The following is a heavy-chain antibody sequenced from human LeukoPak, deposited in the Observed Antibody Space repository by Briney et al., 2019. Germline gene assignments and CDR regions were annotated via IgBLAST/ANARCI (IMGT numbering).Heavy chain of an antibody. D-gene: IGHD3-16*02. J-gene: IGHJ3*02. V-gene: IGHV3-11*01. CDR2: ISSSGSTI. Sequence: GGSLRLSCAASGFTFSDYYMSWIRQAPGKGLEWVSYISSSGSTIYYADSVKGRFTISRDNAKNSLYLQMNSLRAEDTAVYYCARGEASRIMITFGGVIDAFDIWGQGTMVTVSS. CDR1: GFTFSDYY. CDR3: ARGEASRIMITFGGVIDAFDI.